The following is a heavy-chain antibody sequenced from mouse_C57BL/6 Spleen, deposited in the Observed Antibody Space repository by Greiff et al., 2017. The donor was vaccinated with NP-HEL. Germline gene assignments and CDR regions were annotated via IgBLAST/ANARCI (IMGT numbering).Heavy chain of an antibody. CDR2: IYPRSGNT. J-gene: IGHJ4*01. Sequence: QVQLQQSGAELARPGASVKLSCKASGYTFTSYGISWVKQRTGQGLEWIGEIYPRSGNTYYNEKFKGKATLTADKSSSTAYMELRSLTSEDSAVYFCASGGGWLLPFYAMDYWGQGTSVTVSS. V-gene: IGHV1-81*01. CDR1: GYTFTSYG. D-gene: IGHD2-3*01. CDR3: ASGGGWLLPFYAMDY.